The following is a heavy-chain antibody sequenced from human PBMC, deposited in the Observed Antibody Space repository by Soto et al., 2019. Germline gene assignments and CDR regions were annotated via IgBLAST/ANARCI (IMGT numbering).Heavy chain of an antibody. V-gene: IGHV3-30*18. CDR3: AKDEPAPGLYIEGYYYAMDV. CDR1: GFTFSSYG. J-gene: IGHJ6*02. D-gene: IGHD2-15*01. CDR2: ISYDGSNK. Sequence: QVQLVESGGGVVQPGRSLRLSCAASGFTFSSYGMHWVRQAPGKGLEWVAIISYDGSNKYYADSVKGRFTISRDNSKNTLYLQMNSLRAEDTALYYCAKDEPAPGLYIEGYYYAMDVWGQGATVTVSS.